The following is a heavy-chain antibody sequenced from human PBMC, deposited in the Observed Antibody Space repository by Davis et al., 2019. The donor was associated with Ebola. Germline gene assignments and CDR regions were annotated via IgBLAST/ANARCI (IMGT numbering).Heavy chain of an antibody. J-gene: IGHJ4*02. CDR2: FDPEEGET. Sequence: AASVKVSCKVSGYTLTEVSIHWVRQTPGKGFEWMGGFDPEEGETMYAQKFQGRVTVTEDTSTNTGYMELRSLRSDDTAVYYCARDRERGEVLPGAIFDYWGQGTLVTVSS. D-gene: IGHD2-2*01. CDR3: ARDRERGEVLPGAIFDY. V-gene: IGHV1-24*01. CDR1: GYTLTEVS.